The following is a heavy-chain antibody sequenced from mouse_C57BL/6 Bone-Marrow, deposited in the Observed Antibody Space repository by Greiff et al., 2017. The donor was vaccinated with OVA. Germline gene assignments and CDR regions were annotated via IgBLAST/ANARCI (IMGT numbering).Heavy chain of an antibody. J-gene: IGHJ4*01. CDR1: GYTFTDYY. CDR3: ARGGTRDY. V-gene: IGHV1-76*01. CDR2: IYPGSGNT. Sequence: QVQLQQSGAELVRPGASVKLSCKASGYTFTDYYINWVKQRPGQGLEWIARIYPGSGNTYYNEKFKGKATLTAEKSSSTAYMQLSSLTSEDSAVYFCARGGTRDYWGQGTSVTVSS.